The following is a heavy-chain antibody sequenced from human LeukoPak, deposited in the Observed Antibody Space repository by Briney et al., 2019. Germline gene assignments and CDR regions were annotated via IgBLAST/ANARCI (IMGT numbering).Heavy chain of an antibody. V-gene: IGHV4-4*07. Sequence: PSETLSLICTVSGGSISNYYWSWIRQPAGKRLEWLGRIYSSGSTNYNPSLESRVTVSVDTSKNQFSLKLSSVTAADTAVYYCAREHMVRGVINRWGQGALVTVSS. CDR3: AREHMVRGVINR. CDR1: GGSISNYY. J-gene: IGHJ4*02. CDR2: IYSSGST. D-gene: IGHD3-10*01.